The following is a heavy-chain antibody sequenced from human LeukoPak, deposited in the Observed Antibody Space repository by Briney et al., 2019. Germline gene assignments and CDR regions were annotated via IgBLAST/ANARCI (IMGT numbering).Heavy chain of an antibody. D-gene: IGHD2-8*01. J-gene: IGHJ4*02. V-gene: IGHV3-23*01. CDR3: ARDRGVTPRRNYFDH. Sequence: GGSLRLSCAASGFSSSDYAMSWVRQAPGKGLEWVSGISGSAGTSYHADSVKGRFTISRDNSKNTLYLQMNSLRVEDTAVYYCARDRGVTPRRNYFDHWGQGSLVAVSS. CDR1: GFSSSDYA. CDR2: ISGSAGTS.